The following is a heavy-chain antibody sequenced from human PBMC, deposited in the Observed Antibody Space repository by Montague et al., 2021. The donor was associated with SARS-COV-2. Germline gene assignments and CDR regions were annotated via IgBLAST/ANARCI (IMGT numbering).Heavy chain of an antibody. CDR3: ARGDPQTLTLIGLRGKSASDY. Sequence: SETLSLTCAVYGGSFSSYYWSWIRQSPRKGLQWSAEINHNRTTNYNFNPPLRRRVTISLDTSKSQFSQKLSSVTAADTGVYYCARGDPQTLTLIGLRGKSASDYGSQGTLVTVSS. J-gene: IGHJ4*02. CDR2: INHNRTT. D-gene: IGHD4-23*01. CDR1: GGSFSSYY. V-gene: IGHV4-34*01.